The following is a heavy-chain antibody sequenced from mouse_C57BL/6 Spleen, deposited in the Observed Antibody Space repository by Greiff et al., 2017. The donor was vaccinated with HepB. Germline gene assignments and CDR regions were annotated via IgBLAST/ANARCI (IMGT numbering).Heavy chain of an antibody. CDR1: GFTFSSYA. J-gene: IGHJ4*01. V-gene: IGHV5-9-1*02. CDR2: ISSGGDYI. Sequence: EVKLVESGEGLVKPGGSLKLSCAASGFTFSSYAMSWVRQTPEKRLEWVAYISSGGDYIYYADTVKGRFTISRDNARNTLYLQMSSLKSEDTAMYYCTRSDVYYYGSSYRDYYAMDYWGQGTSVTVSS. D-gene: IGHD1-1*01. CDR3: TRSDVYYYGSSYRDYYAMDY.